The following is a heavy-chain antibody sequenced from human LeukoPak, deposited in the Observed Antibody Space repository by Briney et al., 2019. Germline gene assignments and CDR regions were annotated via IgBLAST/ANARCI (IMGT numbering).Heavy chain of an antibody. CDR2: ISSSGSTI. Sequence: HPGGSLRLSCAASGFTFSSYEMNWVRQAPGKGLGWVSYISSSGSTIYYADSVKGRFTISRDNAKNSLYLQMSSLRAEDTAVYYCARDPPSSAAQLDYWGQGTLVTVSS. D-gene: IGHD6-13*01. V-gene: IGHV3-48*03. CDR3: ARDPPSSAAQLDY. J-gene: IGHJ4*02. CDR1: GFTFSSYE.